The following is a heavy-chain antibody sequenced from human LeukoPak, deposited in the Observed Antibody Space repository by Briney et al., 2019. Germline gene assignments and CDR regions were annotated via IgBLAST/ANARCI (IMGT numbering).Heavy chain of an antibody. V-gene: IGHV4-39*07. D-gene: IGHD2-2*02. J-gene: IGHJ4*02. Sequence: SETLSLTCTVSGGSISSSSYYWGWIRQPPGKGLEWIGSIYYSGSTYYNPSLKSRVTISVDTSKNQFSLKLSSVTAADTAVYYCARRREHCSSTSCYSVFDYWGQGTLVTVSS. CDR1: GGSISSSSYY. CDR2: IYYSGST. CDR3: ARRREHCSSTSCYSVFDY.